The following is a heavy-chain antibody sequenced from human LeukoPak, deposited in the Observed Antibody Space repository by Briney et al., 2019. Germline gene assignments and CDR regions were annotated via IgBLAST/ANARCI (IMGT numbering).Heavy chain of an antibody. Sequence: GALRLSCAASGFTFSSYGMHWVRQAPGKGLEWVAVIWYDGSNKYYADSVKGRFTISRDNSKNTLYLQMNSLRAEDTAVYYCAKDPCCSGGSCYSTYYYDSSGYHTSDYWGQGTLVTVSS. D-gene: IGHD2-15*01. CDR2: IWYDGSNK. J-gene: IGHJ4*02. CDR3: AKDPCCSGGSCYSTYYYDSSGYHTSDY. V-gene: IGHV3-33*06. CDR1: GFTFSSYG.